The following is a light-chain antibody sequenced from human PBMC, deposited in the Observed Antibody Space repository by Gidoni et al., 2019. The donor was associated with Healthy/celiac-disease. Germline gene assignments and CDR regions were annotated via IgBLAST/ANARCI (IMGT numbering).Light chain of an antibody. CDR3: QQYGSSPKVT. V-gene: IGKV3-20*01. CDR1: QSVSSSY. CDR2: GAS. J-gene: IGKJ4*01. Sequence: EIVLTQSPGTLSLSPGERATRSCRASQSVSSSYLAWYQQKPGQAPRLLIYGASSRATGIPDRFSGSGSGTDFTLTISGLEPEDFAVYYCQQYGSSPKVTFGGGTKVEIK.